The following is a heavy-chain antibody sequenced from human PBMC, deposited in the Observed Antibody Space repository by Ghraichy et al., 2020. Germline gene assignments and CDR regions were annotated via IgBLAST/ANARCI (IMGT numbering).Heavy chain of an antibody. V-gene: IGHV4-31*03. J-gene: IGHJ3*02. CDR1: GGSISSGGYY. CDR3: ARYGGYYCSGGSCYSPNAFDI. D-gene: IGHD2-15*01. CDR2: IYYSGST. Sequence: SETLSLTCTVSGGSISSGGYYWSWIRQHPGKGLEWIGYIYYSGSTYYNPSLKSRVTISVDTSKNQFSLKLSSVTAADTAVYYCARYGGYYCSGGSCYSPNAFDIWGQGTMVTVSS.